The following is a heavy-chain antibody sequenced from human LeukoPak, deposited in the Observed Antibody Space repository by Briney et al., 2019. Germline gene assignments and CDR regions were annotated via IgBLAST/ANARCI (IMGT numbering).Heavy chain of an antibody. CDR1: GYTFTNYD. CDR2: MNPNSGNT. V-gene: IGHV1-8*01. J-gene: IGHJ4*02. CDR3: ARGTMVRGVIYN. Sequence: EASVKVSCKASGYTFTNYDINWVRQAPGQGLEWMGWMNPNSGNTGYAQNFQGRVTMTRDTSISTAYMELSSLTSEDTAVYYCARGTMVRGVIYNWGQGTLVTVSS. D-gene: IGHD3-10*01.